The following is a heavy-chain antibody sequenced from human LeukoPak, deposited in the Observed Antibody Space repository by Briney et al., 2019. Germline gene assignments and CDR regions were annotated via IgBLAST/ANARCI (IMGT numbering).Heavy chain of an antibody. V-gene: IGHV3-21*04. CDR3: ASYYYGSGSPSRYYDY. Sequence: GSLRLSCAASGFTCSSYSMNWVRQAPGKGLEWVSSVSSGSSYTYYADSVKGRFTISRDNSKNTLYLQMNSLRAEDTAIYYCASYYYGSGSPSRYYDYWGQGTLVTVSS. D-gene: IGHD3-10*01. J-gene: IGHJ4*02. CDR2: VSSGSSYT. CDR1: GFTCSSYS.